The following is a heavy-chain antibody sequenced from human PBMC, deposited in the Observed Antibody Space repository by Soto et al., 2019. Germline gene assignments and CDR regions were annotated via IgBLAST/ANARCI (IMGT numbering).Heavy chain of an antibody. CDR1: VFTFSDYY. V-gene: IGHV3-11*06. Sequence: SLRLSCAASVFTFSDYYMSWIRQVPGKGLEWVAYISGTSDSIPYADSVKGRFTISRDNAKNSLYLQMNSLRAEDTAVYYCARVVVLTAAGTTDYWGQGTLVTVSS. J-gene: IGHJ4*02. CDR2: ISGTSDSI. D-gene: IGHD6-13*01. CDR3: ARVVVLTAAGTTDY.